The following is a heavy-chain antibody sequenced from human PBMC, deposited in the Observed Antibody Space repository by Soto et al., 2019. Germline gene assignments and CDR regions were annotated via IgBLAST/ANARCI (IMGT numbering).Heavy chain of an antibody. CDR3: AKGPR. Sequence: LVESGGGLVQPGGSLSLSCAASGFTFSNIWMSWVRRSPEKGPEWVASISPDGGEIYYVDSVKGRFTISRDNTRNSLYLQMNSLRAEDTAVYYCAKGPRWGQGTLVTVSS. V-gene: IGHV3-7*01. CDR1: GFTFSNIW. J-gene: IGHJ4*02. CDR2: ISPDGGEI.